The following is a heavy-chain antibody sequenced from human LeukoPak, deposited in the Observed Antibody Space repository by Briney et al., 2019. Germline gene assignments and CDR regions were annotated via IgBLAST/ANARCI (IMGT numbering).Heavy chain of an antibody. Sequence: SETLSLTCTVSGGSVSSYHWSWVRQPAGKGLEWIGRIYTNGNTNSNPSLKSRVTMSLDPSKNQFSMKLSSVTAADTAVYYCARMEKDIVRKLTGFDPWGQGILVTVSS. CDR3: ARMEKDIVRKLTGFDP. J-gene: IGHJ5*02. CDR2: IYTNGNT. V-gene: IGHV4-4*07. D-gene: IGHD2-15*01. CDR1: GGSVSSYH.